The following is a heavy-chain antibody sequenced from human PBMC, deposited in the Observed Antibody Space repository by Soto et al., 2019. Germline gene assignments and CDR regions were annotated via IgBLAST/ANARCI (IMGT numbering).Heavy chain of an antibody. CDR2: ISWNSGTL. CDR1: GFTFDDYA. J-gene: IGHJ4*02. V-gene: IGHV3-9*01. D-gene: IGHD1-26*01. CDR3: AKQGLGGRLAITSELDH. Sequence: DVQLVESGGGLVQPGRSLRLSCAASGFTFDDYAMHWVRQTPGKGLEWVSGISWNSGTLGYADSVKGRFTISRDNAKNSQYLEMNSLRAEDTALYSCAKQGLGGRLAITSELDHWGQGTLVTVSS.